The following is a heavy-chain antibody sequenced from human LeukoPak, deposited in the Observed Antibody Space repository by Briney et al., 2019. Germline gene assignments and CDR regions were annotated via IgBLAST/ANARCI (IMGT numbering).Heavy chain of an antibody. V-gene: IGHV4-38-2*02. CDR1: GYSISSGYY. J-gene: IGHJ3*02. Sequence: PSETLSLTCTVSGYSISSGYYWGWIRQPPGKGLEWIGSIYHSGSTYYNPSLKSRVTISVDTSKNQFSLKLSSVTAADTAVYYCARDRTETGSPRRPFDIWGQGTMVTVSS. CDR3: ARDRTETGSPRRPFDI. CDR2: IYHSGST. D-gene: IGHD1-26*01.